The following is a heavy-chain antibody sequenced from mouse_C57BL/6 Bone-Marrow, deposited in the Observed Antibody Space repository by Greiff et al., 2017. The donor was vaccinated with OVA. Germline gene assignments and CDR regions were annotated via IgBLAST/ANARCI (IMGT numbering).Heavy chain of an antibody. Sequence: QVQLQQSGAELVRPGASVKLSCKASGYTFTAYYITWVKQRPGQGLEWIARIYPGSGNTYYNEKFKGKATLTADKSSSTAYMELRSLTSEDSAVYFCARWYYYGSRDYWGQGTTLTVSS. CDR1: GYTFTAYY. CDR3: ARWYYYGSRDY. J-gene: IGHJ2*01. CDR2: IYPGSGNT. D-gene: IGHD1-1*01. V-gene: IGHV1-76*01.